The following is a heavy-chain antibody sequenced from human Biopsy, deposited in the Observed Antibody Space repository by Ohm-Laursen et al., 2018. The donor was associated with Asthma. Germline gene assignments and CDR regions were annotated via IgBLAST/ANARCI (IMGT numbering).Heavy chain of an antibody. V-gene: IGHV3-30*03. Sequence: SLRLSCAASGFTFSNYGMHWVRQAPGKGLDWVAVISFDGSNKNYTDSVEGRFTISRDNSKNTLDLQMNSLRGGDTAVYYCVRWRSGYPDHYSDFWGLGTLVTVSS. CDR3: VRWRSGYPDHYSDF. CDR2: ISFDGSNK. D-gene: IGHD2-21*01. CDR1: GFTFSNYG. J-gene: IGHJ4*02.